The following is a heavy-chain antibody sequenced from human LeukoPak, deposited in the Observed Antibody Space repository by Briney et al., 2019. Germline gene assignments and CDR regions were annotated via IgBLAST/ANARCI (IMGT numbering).Heavy chain of an antibody. J-gene: IGHJ5*02. CDR1: GYSFIGYY. D-gene: IGHD2-21*01. Sequence: ASVKVSCKASGYSFIGYYIHWVRQAPGQGLEWLGWINPDSGGTNYAQKFQDTVTLTRDTSINTAYMELSGLRSDDTAVYFCARGRGPTVIIVVPVKPSDHWGQGSLVTVSS. CDR2: INPDSGGT. V-gene: IGHV1-2*02. CDR3: ARGRGPTVIIVVPVKPSDH.